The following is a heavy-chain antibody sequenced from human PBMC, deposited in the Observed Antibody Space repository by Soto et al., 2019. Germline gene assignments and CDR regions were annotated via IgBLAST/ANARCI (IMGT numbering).Heavy chain of an antibody. V-gene: IGHV1-8*01. CDR3: ARMATSGTLNWFHP. CDR1: GYAFSNND. J-gene: IGHJ5*02. Sequence: QVQLVQSGAEVKKPGASVKVSCQASGYAFSNNDISWVRQGTGQGLEWMGWMNPNSGNGGYAQKFQGRVTMTRDTSTSTAYMEPSSLTSDDTAIYYCARMATSGTLNWFHPWGQGTLGTVPS. CDR2: MNPNSGNG.